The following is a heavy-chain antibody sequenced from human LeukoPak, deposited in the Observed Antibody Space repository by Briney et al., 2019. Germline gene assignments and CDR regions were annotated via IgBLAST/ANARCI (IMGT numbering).Heavy chain of an antibody. CDR3: ARDNTAAHNFDY. Sequence: GGSLRLSCAASGFTFSSYGMHWVRQAPGKGLEWVAFIRYDGSNKYYADSVKGRFTISRDNSKNTLYLQMNSLRAEDTAVYYCARDNTAAHNFDYWGQGTLVTVSS. D-gene: IGHD5-18*01. CDR2: IRYDGSNK. V-gene: IGHV3-30*02. J-gene: IGHJ4*02. CDR1: GFTFSSYG.